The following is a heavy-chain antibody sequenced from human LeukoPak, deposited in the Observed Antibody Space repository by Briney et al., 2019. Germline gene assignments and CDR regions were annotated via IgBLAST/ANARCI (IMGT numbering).Heavy chain of an antibody. V-gene: IGHV4-59*12. Sequence: SETLSLTCTVSGASISNYYWSWIRQPPGKGLEWIGYLYYSGNTIYNPSLKSRVTISGDTSKNQFSLKLSSVTAADTAVYYCARVSPIAVAGSSYYYAMDVWGQGTTVTVSS. CDR2: LYYSGNT. CDR3: ARVSPIAVAGSSYYYAMDV. CDR1: GASISNYY. D-gene: IGHD6-19*01. J-gene: IGHJ6*02.